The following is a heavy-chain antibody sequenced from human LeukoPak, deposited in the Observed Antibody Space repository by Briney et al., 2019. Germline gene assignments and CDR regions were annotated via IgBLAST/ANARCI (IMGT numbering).Heavy chain of an antibody. Sequence: ASVKVSCKASGYTFTSYGISWVRQAPGQGREWMGWISAYNGNTNYAQKLQGRVTMTTDTYTSTPSVYLRSLRSDDTAVYYCARGAQGGSSSWYNYWGQGTLVTVSS. D-gene: IGHD6-13*01. CDR1: GYTFTSYG. CDR2: ISAYNGNT. J-gene: IGHJ4*02. CDR3: ARGAQGGSSSWYNY. V-gene: IGHV1-18*01.